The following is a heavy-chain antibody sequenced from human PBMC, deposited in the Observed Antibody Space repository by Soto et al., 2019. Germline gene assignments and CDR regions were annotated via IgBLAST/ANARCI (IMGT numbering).Heavy chain of an antibody. J-gene: IGHJ4*02. CDR3: AKTQRTMTTVTFSYFDY. Sequence: PGGSLRLSCAASGFTFSSYAMSWVRQAPGKGLEWVSAISGSGGSTYYADSVKGRFTISRDNSKNTLYLQMNSLRAEDTAVYYCAKTQRTMTTVTFSYFDYWGQGSLVFAYS. CDR1: GFTFSSYA. V-gene: IGHV3-23*01. CDR2: ISGSGGST. D-gene: IGHD4-17*01.